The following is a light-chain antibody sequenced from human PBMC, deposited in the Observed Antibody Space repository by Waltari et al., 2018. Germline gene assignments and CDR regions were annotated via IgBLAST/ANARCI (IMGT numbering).Light chain of an antibody. CDR3: LQHKSFPRT. Sequence: DIQMTQSPSSLSASVADRLTITCRASQGIESDLGWYQQKSWKAPKRLIYGASTLDGGVPSRFSGSASGTDFTLTISSLQPEDFATYYCLQHKSFPRTFGQGTKVE. J-gene: IGKJ1*01. CDR2: GAS. V-gene: IGKV1-17*01. CDR1: QGIESD.